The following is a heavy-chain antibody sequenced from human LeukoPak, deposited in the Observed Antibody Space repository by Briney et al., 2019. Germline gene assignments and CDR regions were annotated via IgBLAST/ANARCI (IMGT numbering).Heavy chain of an antibody. J-gene: IGHJ4*02. V-gene: IGHV1-2*06. CDR2: INPNSGGT. CDR1: GYTFTGYY. D-gene: IGHD2-15*01. Sequence: ASVKVSCKASGYTFTGYYMHWVRQAPGQGLEWMGRINPNSGGTNYAQKFQGRVTMTRDTSISTAYMELSRLRSDDTAVYCCARERAGLPIDYWGQGTLVTVSS. CDR3: ARERAGLPIDY.